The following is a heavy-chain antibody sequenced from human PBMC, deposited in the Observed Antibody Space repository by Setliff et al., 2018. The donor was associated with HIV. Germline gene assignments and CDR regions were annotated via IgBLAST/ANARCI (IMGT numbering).Heavy chain of an antibody. CDR1: GGSISSGGYY. Sequence: SETLSLTCTVSGGSISSGGYYWSWIRQHPGKGLAWIGYSYYSGSTYYNPSLKSGVTISVDTSKNQFSLKLSSVTDADTAVYYCAREEIVGVTGYYYYMDVWG. D-gene: IGHD1-26*01. CDR2: SYYSGST. V-gene: IGHV4-31*03. J-gene: IGHJ6*03. CDR3: AREEIVGVTGYYYYMDV.